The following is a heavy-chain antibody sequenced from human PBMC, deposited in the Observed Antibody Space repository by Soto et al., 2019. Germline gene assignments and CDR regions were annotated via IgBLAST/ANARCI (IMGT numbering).Heavy chain of an antibody. CDR1: GFTFSSYW. V-gene: IGHV3-74*01. CDR2: INSDGSST. D-gene: IGHD2-2*01. CDR3: ARVYVEDWAVPAAMSFDI. Sequence: GGSLRLSCAASGFTFSSYWMHWVRQAPGKGLVWVSRINSDGSSTSYADSVKGRFTISRDNAKNTLYLQMNSLRAEDTAVYYCARVYVEDWAVPAAMSFDIWGQGTMVTVSS. J-gene: IGHJ3*02.